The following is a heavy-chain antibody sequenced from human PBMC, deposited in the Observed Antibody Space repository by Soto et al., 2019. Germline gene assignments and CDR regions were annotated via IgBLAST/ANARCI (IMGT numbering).Heavy chain of an antibody. J-gene: IGHJ6*02. CDR3: ARESDMNDFWSGYSRYGMDV. V-gene: IGHV4-34*01. CDR2: INHSGST. Sequence: PSETLSLTCAVYGGSFSGYYWSWIRQPPGEGLEWIGEINHSGSTNYNPSLKSRVTISVDTSKNQFSLKLSSVTAADTAVYYCARESDMNDFWSGYSRYGMDVWGQGTTVTVSS. CDR1: GGSFSGYY. D-gene: IGHD3-3*01.